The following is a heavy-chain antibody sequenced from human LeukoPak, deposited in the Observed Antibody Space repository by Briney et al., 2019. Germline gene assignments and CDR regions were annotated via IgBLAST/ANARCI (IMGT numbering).Heavy chain of an antibody. CDR3: ARIIGAFGTYRYDS. Sequence: GGSLRLSCAASGFTFSNYWMSWVRQAPGKGLEWVGNINQEGSERNHGDSVNGRFTISGDNAENSLYLQMNSLRAEDTAVYYCARIIGAFGTYRYDSWGQGTLVSVSS. CDR1: GFTFSNYW. CDR2: INQEGSER. D-gene: IGHD3-16*02. J-gene: IGHJ4*02. V-gene: IGHV3-7*01.